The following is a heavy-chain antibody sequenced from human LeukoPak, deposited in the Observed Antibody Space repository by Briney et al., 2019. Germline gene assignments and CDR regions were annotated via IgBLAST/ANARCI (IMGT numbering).Heavy chain of an antibody. Sequence: SETLSLTCTVSGGSISSGGYYWSWIRQHPGKGLEWIGYIYYSGSTYYNPSLKSRVTISVDTSKNQFSLKLSSVTAADTAVYYCARLIALEGGWFDPWGQGTLVTVSS. D-gene: IGHD3-16*01. J-gene: IGHJ5*02. CDR1: GGSISSGGYY. CDR3: ARLIALEGGWFDP. CDR2: IYYSGST. V-gene: IGHV4-31*03.